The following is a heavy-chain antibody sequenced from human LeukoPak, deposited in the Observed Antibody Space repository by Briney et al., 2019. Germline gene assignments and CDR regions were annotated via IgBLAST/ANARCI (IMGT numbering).Heavy chain of an antibody. CDR3: AREGGSFNSGY. J-gene: IGHJ4*02. V-gene: IGHV4-61*02. CDR1: GGSISSGSYY. D-gene: IGHD1-26*01. CDR2: IYTSGST. Sequence: SQTLSLTCTVSGGSISSGSYYWSWIRQPAGKGLEWIGRIYTSGSTNYNPSLKSRVTISVDRSKNQFSLKLSSVTAADTAAYYCAREGGSFNSGYWGQGTLVTVSS.